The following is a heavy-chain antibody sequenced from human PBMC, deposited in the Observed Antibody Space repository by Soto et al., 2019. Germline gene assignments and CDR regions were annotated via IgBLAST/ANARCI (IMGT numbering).Heavy chain of an antibody. V-gene: IGHV1-69*13. CDR3: ARDDNYADNGLDH. J-gene: IGHJ4*02. D-gene: IGHD4-17*01. Sequence: SVKVSCKASGGAFTSYSFHWVRQAPGQGLEWMGGIIPMSGTTNYALKFQGRVTMTADVPTNTAYIELSSLRAEDTAVYYCARDDNYADNGLDHWGQGILVTVSS. CDR1: GGAFTSYS. CDR2: IIPMSGTT.